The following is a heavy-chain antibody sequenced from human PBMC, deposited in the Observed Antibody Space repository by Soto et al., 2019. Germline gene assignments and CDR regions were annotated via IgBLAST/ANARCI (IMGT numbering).Heavy chain of an antibody. CDR2: ISGSGGST. CDR3: AKSQIYDSCGNRDY. J-gene: IGHJ4*02. V-gene: IGHV3-23*01. Sequence: EVQLLESGGGLVQPGGSLRLSCAASGFTFSSYAMSWVRQAPGKGLEWVSAISGSGGSTFYADSVKGRFTISRDNSKNTLYLQMNSLRAEDTAVYYCAKSQIYDSCGNRDYWGQGTLVTVSS. CDR1: GFTFSSYA. D-gene: IGHD3-22*01.